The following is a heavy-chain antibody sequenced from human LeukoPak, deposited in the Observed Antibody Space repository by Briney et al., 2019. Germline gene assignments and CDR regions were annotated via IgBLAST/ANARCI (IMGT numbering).Heavy chain of an antibody. Sequence: PGGSLRLSCAASGFTVSSNYMSWVRQAPGKGLEWVSVIYSGGSTYYADSVKGRFTISGDNSKNTLYLQMNSLRAEDTAAYYCARDDGYYYYGMDVWGQGTTVTVSS. CDR1: GFTVSSNY. D-gene: IGHD2-8*01. CDR2: IYSGGST. J-gene: IGHJ6*02. CDR3: ARDDGYYYYGMDV. V-gene: IGHV3-66*01.